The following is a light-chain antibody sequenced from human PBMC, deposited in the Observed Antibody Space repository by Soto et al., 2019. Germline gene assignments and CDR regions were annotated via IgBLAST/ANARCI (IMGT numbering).Light chain of an antibody. Sequence: EIVLTQSPGTLSLSPGERATLSCRASQSVSSSYLAWYQQKPGQAPRLLIYGASSRATGIPDRFSGSGSGTHFTLTSSRLEPEDVAVYYCQQYGSSPPYTFGQRTKLEIK. V-gene: IGKV3-20*01. CDR1: QSVSSSY. CDR3: QQYGSSPPYT. J-gene: IGKJ2*01. CDR2: GAS.